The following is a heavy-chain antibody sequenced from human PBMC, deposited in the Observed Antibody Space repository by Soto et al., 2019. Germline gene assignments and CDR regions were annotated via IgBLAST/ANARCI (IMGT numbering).Heavy chain of an antibody. CDR1: GGSISSYY. CDR2: IYYSGST. J-gene: IGHJ5*02. V-gene: IGHV4-59*01. CDR3: ARGGLDTNPNWFDP. Sequence: PSETLSLTCTVSGGSISSYYWSWIRQPPGKGLEWIGYIYYSGSTNYNPSLKSRVTISVDTSKNQFSLKLSSVTAADTAVYYCARGGLDTNPNWFDPWGQGTLVTVSS. D-gene: IGHD3-16*01.